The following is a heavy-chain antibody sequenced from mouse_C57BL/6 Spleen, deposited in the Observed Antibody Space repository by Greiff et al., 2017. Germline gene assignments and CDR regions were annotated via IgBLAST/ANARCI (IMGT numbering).Heavy chain of an antibody. D-gene: IGHD4-1*01. Sequence: EVQLQQSGPELVKPGASVKMSCKASGYTFTDYNMHWVKQSHGKSLEWIGYINPNNGGTSYNQKFKGKATLTVNKSSSTAYMELRSLTSQDSAVYYCNWAYWYFDVWGTGTTVTVSS. J-gene: IGHJ1*03. CDR3: NWAYWYFDV. CDR2: INPNNGGT. CDR1: GYTFTDYN. V-gene: IGHV1-22*01.